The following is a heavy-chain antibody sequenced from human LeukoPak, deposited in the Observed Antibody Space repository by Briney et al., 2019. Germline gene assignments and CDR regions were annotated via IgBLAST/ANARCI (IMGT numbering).Heavy chain of an antibody. D-gene: IGHD3-10*01. V-gene: IGHV3-7*04. CDR3: ARVPGTSNYYGSGSPDY. CDR2: IKKDGDDK. Sequence: GGSLGLSCAASGFPFSSYWMSWVRQAPGKGLEWVANIKKDGDDKHYVDSVKGRFTVSRDNAKTSLYLQMNNLRAEGTAVYYCARVPGTSNYYGSGSPDYWGQGTLVTVSS. CDR1: GFPFSSYW. J-gene: IGHJ4*02.